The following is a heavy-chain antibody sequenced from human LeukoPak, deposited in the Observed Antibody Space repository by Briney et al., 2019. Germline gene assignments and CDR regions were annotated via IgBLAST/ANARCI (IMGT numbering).Heavy chain of an antibody. J-gene: IGHJ4*02. CDR2: IYYSGST. Sequence: SETLSLTCTASGGSISSSSYYWGWIRQPPGKGLEWIGSIYYSGSTNYNPSLKSRVTISVDTSKNQFSLKLSSVTAADTAVYYCARAMWSDGSGEVGYWGQGTLVTVSS. D-gene: IGHD3-10*01. CDR1: GGSISSSSYY. CDR3: ARAMWSDGSGEVGY. V-gene: IGHV4-39*07.